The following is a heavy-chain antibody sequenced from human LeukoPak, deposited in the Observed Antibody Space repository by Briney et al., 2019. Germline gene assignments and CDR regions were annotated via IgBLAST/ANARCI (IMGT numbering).Heavy chain of an antibody. CDR1: GFTFDDYA. D-gene: IGHD3-3*01. Sequence: PGGSLRLSCAASGFTFDDYAMHWVRQAPGKGLEWVSGISWNSGSMDYADSVKGRFTISRDNSKNTLYLQMNSLRAEDTALYYCAKSRSGYPRVDGFDIWGQGTMVTVSS. CDR3: AKSRSGYPRVDGFDI. CDR2: ISWNSGSM. V-gene: IGHV3-9*01. J-gene: IGHJ3*02.